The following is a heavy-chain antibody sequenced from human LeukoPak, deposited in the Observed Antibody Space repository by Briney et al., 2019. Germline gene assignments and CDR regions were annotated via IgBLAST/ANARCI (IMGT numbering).Heavy chain of an antibody. CDR3: AKDHLPHSSSWYSGY. V-gene: IGHV3-30*18. J-gene: IGHJ4*02. Sequence: GGPLRLSCTASVFTYCSYAMSGPPQAPGKAREGWAVISYDGSNKYYADPVKGRFTSSRDNSKNTLYLQMNSLRAEDTAVYYCAKDHLPHSSSWYSGYWGQGTLVTVSS. D-gene: IGHD6-13*01. CDR1: VFTYCSYA. CDR2: ISYDGSNK.